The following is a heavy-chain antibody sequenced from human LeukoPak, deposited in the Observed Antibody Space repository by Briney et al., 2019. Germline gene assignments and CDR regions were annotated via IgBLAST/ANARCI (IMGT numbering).Heavy chain of an antibody. Sequence: ASVNVSCKASGYTFTGYYMHWVRQAPGQGLEWMGWINPNSGGTNYAQKFQGRVTMTRDTSISTAYMELSRLRSDDTAVYYCARTPQYSYGHLDYWGQGTLVTVSS. V-gene: IGHV1-2*02. D-gene: IGHD5-18*01. CDR3: ARTPQYSYGHLDY. CDR1: GYTFTGYY. J-gene: IGHJ4*02. CDR2: INPNSGGT.